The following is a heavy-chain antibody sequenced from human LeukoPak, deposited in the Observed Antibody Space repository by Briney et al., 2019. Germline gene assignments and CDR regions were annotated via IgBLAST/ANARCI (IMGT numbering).Heavy chain of an antibody. J-gene: IGHJ4*02. CDR2: ISDNGGST. CDR1: GFTFSGYA. CDR3: ARAPYGDYEGDY. D-gene: IGHD4-17*01. Sequence: GGSLRLSCAASGFTFSGYAMTWVRQAPGKGLEWVSAISDNGGSTPYADSVRGRFTISRDSSKNTLYLQMNSLRAEDTAVYYCARAPYGDYEGDYWGQGTLVTVSS. V-gene: IGHV3-23*01.